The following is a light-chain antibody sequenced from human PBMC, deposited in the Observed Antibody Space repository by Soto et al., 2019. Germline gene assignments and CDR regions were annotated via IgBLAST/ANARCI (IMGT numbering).Light chain of an antibody. V-gene: IGKV3-20*01. CDR3: QQYGSSPMYT. Sequence: EIVLTQSPGTLSLSPGERATLSCRASQSVSSSYLAWYQQKPGQAPRLLIYGASSRATGIPDRFSGSGSGTDFTHTISRLEPEDCAVYYCQQYGSSPMYTFGQGTKLEIK. J-gene: IGKJ2*01. CDR2: GAS. CDR1: QSVSSSY.